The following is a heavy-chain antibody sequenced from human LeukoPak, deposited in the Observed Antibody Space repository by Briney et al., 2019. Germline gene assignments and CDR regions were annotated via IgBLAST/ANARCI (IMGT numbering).Heavy chain of an antibody. CDR1: GYTFTSYG. V-gene: IGHV1-18*04. CDR3: AGNFKIVVVPAATSPPNYFDY. CDR2: ISAYNGNT. D-gene: IGHD2-2*01. Sequence: ASVKVSCKASGYTFTSYGISWVRQAPGQGLEWMGWISAYNGNTNYAQKLQGRVTMTTDTSTSTAYMELRSLRSDDTAVYYCAGNFKIVVVPAATSPPNYFDYWGQGTLVTVSS. J-gene: IGHJ4*02.